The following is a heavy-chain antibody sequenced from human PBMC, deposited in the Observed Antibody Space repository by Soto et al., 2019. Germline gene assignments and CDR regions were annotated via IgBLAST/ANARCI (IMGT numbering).Heavy chain of an antibody. D-gene: IGHD3-10*01. CDR2: ISGSGGST. V-gene: IGHV3-23*01. CDR3: AKDLSLGPGYFDY. CDR1: GFTFSSYA. J-gene: IGHJ4*02. Sequence: EVQLLESGGGLVQPGGSLRLSCAASGFTFSSYAMSWVRQAPGKGLEWVSAISGSGGSTYYADSVKGRFTISRDNSKNTLYLQMNSLRAEDTAVYDCAKDLSLGPGYFDYWGQGTLVTVSS.